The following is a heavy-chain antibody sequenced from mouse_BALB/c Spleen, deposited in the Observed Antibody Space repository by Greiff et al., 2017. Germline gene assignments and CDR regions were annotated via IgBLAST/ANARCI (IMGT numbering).Heavy chain of an antibody. V-gene: IGHV3-8*02. J-gene: IGHJ1*01. D-gene: IGHD2-4*01. Sequence: EVKLQESGPSLVKPSQTLSLTCSVTGDSITSGYWNWIRKFPGNKLEYMGYISYSGSTYYNPSLKSRISITRDTSKNQYYLQLNSVTTEDTATYYCARDYDYDWYFDVWGAGTTVTVSS. CDR1: GDSITSGY. CDR3: ARDYDYDWYFDV. CDR2: ISYSGST.